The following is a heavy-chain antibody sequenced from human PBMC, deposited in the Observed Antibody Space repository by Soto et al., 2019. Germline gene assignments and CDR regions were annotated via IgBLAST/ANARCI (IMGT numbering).Heavy chain of an antibody. CDR3: ATDGCYAKKV. J-gene: IGHJ6*02. CDR2: INSDGSTT. Sequence: GGSLRLSCTASGLSFSNTWMHWVRQAPGKGLVWVSHINSDGSTTTYADSVKGRFTISRDNTKNTVYLQMNSLRADDTAVYHCATDGCYAKKVWGQGTKVTVSS. CDR1: GLSFSNTW. V-gene: IGHV3-74*03. D-gene: IGHD2-2*01.